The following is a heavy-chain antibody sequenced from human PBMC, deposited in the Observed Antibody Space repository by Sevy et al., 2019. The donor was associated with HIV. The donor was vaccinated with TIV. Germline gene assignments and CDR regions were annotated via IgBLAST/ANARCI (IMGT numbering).Heavy chain of an antibody. J-gene: IGHJ6*02. Sequence: ASVKVSCKASGYTFTSYGISWVRQAPGQGLEWMGWISAYNGNTNYAQKLQGRVTMTTDTSTSTAYMGLRSLGSDDTAVYYCARGLHEYSSSSWHYYYGMDVWGQGTTVTVSS. CDR2: ISAYNGNT. V-gene: IGHV1-18*01. CDR1: GYTFTSYG. CDR3: ARGLHEYSSSSWHYYYGMDV. D-gene: IGHD6-6*01.